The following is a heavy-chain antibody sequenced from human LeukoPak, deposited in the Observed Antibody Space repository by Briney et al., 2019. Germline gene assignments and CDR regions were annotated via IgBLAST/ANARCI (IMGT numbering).Heavy chain of an antibody. Sequence: GGSLRLSCAASGFTFKHAWMSWVRQAPGKGLEWVGRIKSKTNGCTTDYAAPVKGRFTISRDDSKNTLYLRMNSLKTEDTAVYYCTWVGARYYFDYWGQGTLVTVSS. V-gene: IGHV3-15*01. CDR1: GFTFKHAW. J-gene: IGHJ4*02. CDR2: IKSKTNGCTT. D-gene: IGHD1-26*01. CDR3: TWVGARYYFDY.